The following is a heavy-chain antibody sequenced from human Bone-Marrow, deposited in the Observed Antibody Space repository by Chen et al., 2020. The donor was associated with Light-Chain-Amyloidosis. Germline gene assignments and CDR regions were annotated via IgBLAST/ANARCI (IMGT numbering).Heavy chain of an antibody. CDR2: IKSKTDGGTT. CDR1: GFTFSNAW. D-gene: IGHD4-17*01. CDR3: TTSPNDYGDYYFDY. J-gene: IGHJ4*02. V-gene: IGHV3-15*01. Sequence: VNLVESGGGLVKPGGSLRLSCAASGFTFSNAWMSWVRQAPGKGLEWVGRIKSKTDGGTTDYAAPMKGRFTISRDDSKNTLYLQMNSLKTEDTAVYYCTTSPNDYGDYYFDYWGQGTLVTVSS.